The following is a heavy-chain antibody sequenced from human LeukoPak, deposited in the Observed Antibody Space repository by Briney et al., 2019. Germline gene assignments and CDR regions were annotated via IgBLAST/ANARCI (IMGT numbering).Heavy chain of an antibody. D-gene: IGHD5-18*01. J-gene: IGHJ4*02. Sequence: GESLKISCKGSGYTFTTYWIGWVRQMPGKGLEWMGIIYPGDSETRYSPSFQGQVTISADKSISTAYLQWSSLKASDTAMYYCVRSRGYSYGYSYYFDYWGQGTLVTVSS. CDR2: IYPGDSET. CDR1: GYTFTTYW. CDR3: VRSRGYSYGYSYYFDY. V-gene: IGHV5-51*01.